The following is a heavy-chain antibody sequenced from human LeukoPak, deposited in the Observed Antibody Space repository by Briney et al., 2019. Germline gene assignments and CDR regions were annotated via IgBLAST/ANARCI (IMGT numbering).Heavy chain of an antibody. V-gene: IGHV3-21*01. Sequence: GGSLRLSCAASGFTFSSYSMNWVRQAPGKGLEWVSSTSSSSSYIYYADSVKGRFTISRDNAKNSLYLQMNSLRAEDTAVYYCARHYDYYYGMDVWGQGTTVTVSS. CDR3: ARHYDYYYGMDV. D-gene: IGHD3-10*01. CDR2: TSSSSSYI. J-gene: IGHJ6*02. CDR1: GFTFSSYS.